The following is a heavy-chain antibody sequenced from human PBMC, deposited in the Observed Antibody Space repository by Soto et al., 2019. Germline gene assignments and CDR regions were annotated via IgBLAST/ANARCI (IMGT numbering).Heavy chain of an antibody. D-gene: IGHD6-19*01. CDR3: AREWLSSSGPVGY. Sequence: GGSLRLSCAASGFTFSSYSMNWVRQAPGKGLEWVSSISSSSIYIYYADSVKGRFTISRDKAKNSMYLQMNSLRAEDTAVYYCAREWLSSSGPVGYWGQGTLVTVSS. J-gene: IGHJ4*02. CDR2: ISSSSIYI. V-gene: IGHV3-21*01. CDR1: GFTFSSYS.